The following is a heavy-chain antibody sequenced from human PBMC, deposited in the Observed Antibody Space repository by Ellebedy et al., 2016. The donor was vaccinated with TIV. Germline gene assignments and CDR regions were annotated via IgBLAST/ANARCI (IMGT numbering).Heavy chain of an antibody. D-gene: IGHD6-13*01. CDR1: GYSFPTYY. V-gene: IGHV1-46*01. J-gene: IGHJ5*02. CDR2: INTSGGST. CDR3: ARGVAATAGKDWFNP. Sequence: ASVKVSCXASGYSFPTYYINWVRQAPGQGLEWMGIINTSGGSTSYAERFQGRVTMTRDTSTSTVYMELSSLRSEDTAVYYCARGVAATAGKDWFNPWGQGTLVTVSS.